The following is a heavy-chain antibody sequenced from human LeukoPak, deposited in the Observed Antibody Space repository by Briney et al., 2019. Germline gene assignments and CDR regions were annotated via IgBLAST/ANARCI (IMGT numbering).Heavy chain of an antibody. Sequence: GGSQRLSCEASGFTFSSYAMSWVRQAPGKGLEGVSYISSSGSTIYYADSVKGRFTISRDNAKNSLYLQMNSLRAEDTAVYYCARGGNIAVAGTPDYWGQGTLVTVSS. CDR3: ARGGNIAVAGTPDY. CDR2: ISSSGSTI. J-gene: IGHJ4*02. CDR1: GFTFSSYA. V-gene: IGHV3-48*03. D-gene: IGHD6-19*01.